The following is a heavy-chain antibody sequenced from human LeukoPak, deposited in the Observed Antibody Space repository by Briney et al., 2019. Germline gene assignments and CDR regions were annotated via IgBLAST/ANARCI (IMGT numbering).Heavy chain of an antibody. CDR3: ARGFWSGSPFDY. V-gene: IGHV4-34*01. D-gene: IGHD3-3*01. J-gene: IGHJ4*02. CDR2: INHSGST. CDR1: GGSFSGYY. Sequence: KPSETLSLTCAVYGGSFSGYYWSWIRQPPGKGLEWIGEINHSGSTNYNPSLKSRVTISVDTSKNQFSLKLSSMTAADTAVYYCARGFWSGSPFDYWGQGTLVTVSS.